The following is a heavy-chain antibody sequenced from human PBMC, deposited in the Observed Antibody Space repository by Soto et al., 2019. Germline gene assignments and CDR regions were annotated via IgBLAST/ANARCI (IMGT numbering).Heavy chain of an antibody. V-gene: IGHV1-18*04. CDR3: ARGSWLRGDYFDY. J-gene: IGHJ4*02. D-gene: IGHD5-12*01. CDR1: GYTFTSYG. CDR2: ISAYNGDT. Sequence: ASVKVSCKASGYTFTSYGVTWVRQAPGQGLEWMGWISAYNGDTNYAQKLQGTVTMTTDTSTSTAYMELRSLRSDDTAVYYCARGSWLRGDYFDYWGRVTLVTVSS.